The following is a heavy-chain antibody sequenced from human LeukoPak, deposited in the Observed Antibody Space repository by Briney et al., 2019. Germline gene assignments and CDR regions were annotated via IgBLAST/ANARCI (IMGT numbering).Heavy chain of an antibody. CDR1: GYTFTSYG. J-gene: IGHJ5*02. CDR3: ARDYFKAVAGRDWFDP. Sequence: ASMKVSCKASGYTFTSYGISWVRQAPGQGLEWMGWISAYNGNTIYAQKLQGRVTMTTDTSTSTACMELRSLRSDDTAVYYCARDYFKAVAGRDWFDPWGQGTLVTVSS. CDR2: ISAYNGNT. D-gene: IGHD6-19*01. V-gene: IGHV1-18*01.